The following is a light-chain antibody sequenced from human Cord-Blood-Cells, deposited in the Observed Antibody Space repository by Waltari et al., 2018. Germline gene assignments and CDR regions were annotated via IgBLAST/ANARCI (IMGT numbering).Light chain of an antibody. Sequence: EIVMTQSPDSLAVSLGERSTINCQSSQSVLYSSNNKNYLAWYQQKPGQPPKLLIYWASTRESGVPDRFSGSGSGTDFTLTISSRQAEDVAVYYCQQYYSTPYTFGQGTKLEIK. J-gene: IGKJ2*01. CDR1: QSVLYSSNNKNY. V-gene: IGKV4-1*01. CDR2: WAS. CDR3: QQYYSTPYT.